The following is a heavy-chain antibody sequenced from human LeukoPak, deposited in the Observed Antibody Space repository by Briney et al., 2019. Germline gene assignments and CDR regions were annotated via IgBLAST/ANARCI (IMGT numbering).Heavy chain of an antibody. CDR2: IYTSGST. CDR1: GGSISSYY. CDR3: ARDKAAYCGGDCYLGAGYYYYMDV. J-gene: IGHJ6*03. V-gene: IGHV4-4*07. D-gene: IGHD2-21*01. Sequence: PSETLSLTCTVSGGSISSYYWSWIRQPPGKGLEWIGRIYTSGSTNYNPSLKSRVTMSVDTSKNQFSLKLSSVTAADTAVYYCARDKAAYCGGDCYLGAGYYYYMDVWGKGTTVTVSS.